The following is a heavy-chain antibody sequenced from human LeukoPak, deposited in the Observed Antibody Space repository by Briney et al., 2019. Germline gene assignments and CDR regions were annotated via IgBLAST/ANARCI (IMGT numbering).Heavy chain of an antibody. CDR1: GYSFTTHW. Sequence: GESLKISCKGSGYSFTTHWIAWVRQLPGKGLEWMGIIAPGDSDTRYSPSFQGQVTISADKSISTAYLRWSGLKASDTAMYYCARHRSASFTKDFDHWGQGTLVTVSS. CDR2: IAPGDSDT. D-gene: IGHD1-26*01. CDR3: ARHRSASFTKDFDH. V-gene: IGHV5-51*01. J-gene: IGHJ4*02.